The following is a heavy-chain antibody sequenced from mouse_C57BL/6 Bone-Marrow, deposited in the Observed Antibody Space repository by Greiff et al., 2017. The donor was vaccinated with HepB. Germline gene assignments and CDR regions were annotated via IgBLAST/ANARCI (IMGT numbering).Heavy chain of an antibody. V-gene: IGHV1-81*01. CDR1: GYTFTSYG. J-gene: IGHJ1*03. CDR2: IYPRSGNT. Sequence: VQLQESGAELARPGASVKLSCKASGYTFTSYGISWVKQSTGQGLEWIGEIYPRSGNTYYNEKFKGKATLTADKSSSTAYMELRSRTSEDSAVYFCARDPDYYGSWYFDVWGTGTTVTVSS. CDR3: ARDPDYYGSWYFDV. D-gene: IGHD1-1*01.